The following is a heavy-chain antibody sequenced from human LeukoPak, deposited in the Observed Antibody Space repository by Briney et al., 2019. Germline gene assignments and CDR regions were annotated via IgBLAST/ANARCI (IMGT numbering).Heavy chain of an antibody. V-gene: IGHV3-20*04. Sequence: GGSLRLSCAASGFTFDDYGMSWVRQAPGKGLEWVSGINWNGGSTGYADSVKGRFTISRDNAKNSLYLQMNSLRAEGTAIYYCALLGSKLLWRIDYWGQGTLVTVSS. D-gene: IGHD3-10*01. CDR3: ALLGSKLLWRIDY. CDR1: GFTFDDYG. J-gene: IGHJ4*02. CDR2: INWNGGST.